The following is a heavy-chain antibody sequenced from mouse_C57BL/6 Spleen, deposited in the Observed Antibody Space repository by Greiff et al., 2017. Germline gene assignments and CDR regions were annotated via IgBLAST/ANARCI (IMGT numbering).Heavy chain of an antibody. CDR1: GYAFSSYW. V-gene: IGHV1-80*01. CDR3: ARHGTTVVAKGYFDY. D-gene: IGHD1-1*01. Sequence: VQLQQSGAELVKPGASVKISCKASGYAFSSYWMNWVKQRPGKGLEWIGQIYPGDGDTNYNGKFKGKATLTADKSSSTAYMQLSSLTSEDSAVYFCARHGTTVVAKGYFDYWGQGTTLTVSS. CDR2: IYPGDGDT. J-gene: IGHJ2*01.